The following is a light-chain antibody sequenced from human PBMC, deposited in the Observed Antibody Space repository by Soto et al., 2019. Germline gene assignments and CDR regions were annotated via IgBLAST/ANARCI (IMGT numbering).Light chain of an antibody. V-gene: IGKV3-20*01. J-gene: IGKJ1*01. CDR2: GTS. CDR1: QNVGSAY. Sequence: EIVLTQSPGTLSLSPGDRASLSCRASQNVGSAYLAWYRHKPGQAPRLLIFGTSSRATGIPDRFSGSGSGTDFTLTISRLEAEDFAVYYCQQYGGSRWTFGQGTKVEAK. CDR3: QQYGGSRWT.